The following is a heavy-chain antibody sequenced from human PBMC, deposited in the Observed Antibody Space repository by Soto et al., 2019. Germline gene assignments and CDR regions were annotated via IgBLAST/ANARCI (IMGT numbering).Heavy chain of an antibody. D-gene: IGHD3-10*01. CDR3: ARATDRGYRSGIFYGMAV. V-gene: IGHV4-30-4*01. CDR1: VFSIISYDYY. J-gene: IGHJ6*02. CDR2: IYYIGST. Sequence: SETLCLTCTVSVFSIISYDYYWSFIRQRPGKCLEWIVYIYYIGSTYYNPSLKSRVTISVDTSKNQFSLKLSSVTAADTAVYYSARATDRGYRSGIFYGMAVWGQGTTVTVSS.